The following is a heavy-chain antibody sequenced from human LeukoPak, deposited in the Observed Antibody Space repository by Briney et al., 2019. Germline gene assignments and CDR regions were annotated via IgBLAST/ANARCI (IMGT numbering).Heavy chain of an antibody. CDR1: GGSISSGDYY. CDR3: ARDFPCSGGSCRASSRHFDAGTNNWFGP. CDR2: IYYSGST. J-gene: IGHJ5*02. D-gene: IGHD2-15*01. V-gene: IGHV4-30-4*01. Sequence: SETLSLTCTVSGGSISSGDYYWSWIRQPPGKGLEWIGYIYYSGSTYYNPSLKSRVTISVDTSKNQFSLKLSSVTAADTAVYYCARDFPCSGGSCRASSRHFDAGTNNWFGPWGQGTLVTVSS.